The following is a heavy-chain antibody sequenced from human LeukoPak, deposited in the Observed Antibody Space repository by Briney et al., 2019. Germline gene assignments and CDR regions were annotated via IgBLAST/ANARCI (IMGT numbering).Heavy chain of an antibody. CDR3: ARGPWHYDSSGYFYDY. D-gene: IGHD3-22*01. CDR2: ISSSSSYI. V-gene: IGHV3-21*01. Sequence: GGSLRLSCAASGFTFSSYSMNWVRQAPGKGLEWVSSISSSSSYIHYADSVKGRFIISRDNAKNSLYLQMSSLSAEDTAVYYYARGPWHYDSSGYFYDYWGRGTLVTVSS. CDR1: GFTFSSYS. J-gene: IGHJ4*02.